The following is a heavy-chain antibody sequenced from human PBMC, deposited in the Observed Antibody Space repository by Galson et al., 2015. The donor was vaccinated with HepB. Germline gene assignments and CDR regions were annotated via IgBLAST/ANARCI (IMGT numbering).Heavy chain of an antibody. CDR1: GYTFTSYG. CDR3: ARVASYCSGGSCYTYDY. Sequence: SVKVSCKASGYTFTSYGISWVRQAPGQGLEWMGWISAYNGNTNYAQKLQGRVTMTTDTSTSTAYMELRSLRSDDTAVYYCARVASYCSGGSCYTYDYWGQGTLVTVSS. J-gene: IGHJ4*02. CDR2: ISAYNGNT. V-gene: IGHV1-18*01. D-gene: IGHD2-15*01.